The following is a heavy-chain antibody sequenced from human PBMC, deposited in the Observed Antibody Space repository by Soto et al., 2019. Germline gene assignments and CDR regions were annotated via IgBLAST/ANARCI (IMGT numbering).Heavy chain of an antibody. V-gene: IGHV3-15*07. Sequence: LRLSCASSGFTFSNARMDWVRQAPGKGLEWVGRIKSKTDGGTTDYAAPVKGRFTISRDDSKNTLYLQMNSLKTEDTAVYHCTTDPAMIVVAPVCYWGQGTLVTVSS. J-gene: IGHJ4*02. CDR3: TTDPAMIVVAPVCY. D-gene: IGHD3-22*01. CDR1: GFTFSNAR. CDR2: IKSKTDGGTT.